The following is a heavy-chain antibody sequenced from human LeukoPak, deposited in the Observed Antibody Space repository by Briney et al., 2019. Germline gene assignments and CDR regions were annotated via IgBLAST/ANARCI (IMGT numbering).Heavy chain of an antibody. CDR3: ARTSGYSGYYFDY. Sequence: SETLSLTCTVSGGSISSYYWSWIRQPPGKGLEWIGYIYYSGSTNYNPSLKSRVTISVDTSKNQLSLKLSSVTAADTAVYYCARTSGYSGYYFDYWGQGTLVTVSS. V-gene: IGHV4-59*01. J-gene: IGHJ4*02. CDR1: GGSISSYY. D-gene: IGHD5-12*01. CDR2: IYYSGST.